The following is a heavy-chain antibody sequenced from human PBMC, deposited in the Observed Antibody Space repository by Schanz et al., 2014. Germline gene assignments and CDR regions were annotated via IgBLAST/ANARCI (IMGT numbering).Heavy chain of an antibody. CDR2: IKSKVDGGTT. Sequence: VQLVESGGGVVQPGRSLRLSCAASGFTFSRYVMHWVRQAPGKGLEWVGRIKSKVDGGTTDNAAPVQGRFTISRDDSKNTLHLQMNSLKTEDTAVYYCSTDLTAVDYDAIGLWGQGTMVTVSS. D-gene: IGHD4-17*01. J-gene: IGHJ3*01. CDR3: STDLTAVDYDAIGL. V-gene: IGHV3-15*01. CDR1: GFTFSRYV.